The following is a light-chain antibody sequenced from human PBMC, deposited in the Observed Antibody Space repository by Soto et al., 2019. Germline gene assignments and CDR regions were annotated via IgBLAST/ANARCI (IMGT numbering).Light chain of an antibody. Sequence: LKKSPDAVSLSQGERATLSCRVSYPVSSNYFAWCQQRPGQAPRLLIYGASTRAAGIPDRFSGSGSGTDSTLTITSPEPEDSAVYFCQQYTGPPTTFGQGTKVDI. CDR1: YPVSSNY. CDR2: GAS. J-gene: IGKJ1*01. CDR3: QQYTGPPTT. V-gene: IGKV3-20*01.